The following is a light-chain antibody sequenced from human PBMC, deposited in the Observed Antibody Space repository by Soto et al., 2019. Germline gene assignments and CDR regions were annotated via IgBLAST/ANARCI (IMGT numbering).Light chain of an antibody. CDR2: DAS. CDR1: QDISNY. J-gene: IGKJ4*01. Sequence: DLQMTQSPSSLSASVGDRVTITCQASQDISNYLNWYQQKPGKAPKLLIFDASNVETGVPSRFSGRGSGTHFTFPLHSLQAEGISTYYCQQYEDLPLTFGGGTKVE. V-gene: IGKV1-33*01. CDR3: QQYEDLPLT.